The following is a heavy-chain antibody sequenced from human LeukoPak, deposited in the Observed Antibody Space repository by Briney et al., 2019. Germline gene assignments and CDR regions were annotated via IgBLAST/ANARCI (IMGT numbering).Heavy chain of an antibody. Sequence: PGGSLRLSCAASGFTVSSNYMSWVRQAPGKGLEWVSVIYSGGNTYYADSAKGRFIISRDNSKNTLYLQMNSLRAEDTAVYYCAGSGSYPYYFDYWGQGTLVTVSS. CDR3: AGSGSYPYYFDY. V-gene: IGHV3-66*01. CDR1: GFTVSSNY. J-gene: IGHJ4*02. CDR2: IYSGGNT. D-gene: IGHD3-10*01.